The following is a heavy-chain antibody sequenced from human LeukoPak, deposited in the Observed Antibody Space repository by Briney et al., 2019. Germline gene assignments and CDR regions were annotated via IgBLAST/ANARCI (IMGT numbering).Heavy chain of an antibody. Sequence: APVKVSCKASRYTFTTYDINWVRQATGQGLEWMGWMNPNSGNTGYAQKFQGRVTMTRNTSISTAYMELSSLRSEDTAVYYCARIPGGYSYGYVLEDYWGQGTLVTVSS. V-gene: IGHV1-8*01. CDR3: ARIPGGYSYGYVLEDY. CDR1: RYTFTTYD. CDR2: MNPNSGNT. J-gene: IGHJ4*02. D-gene: IGHD5-18*01.